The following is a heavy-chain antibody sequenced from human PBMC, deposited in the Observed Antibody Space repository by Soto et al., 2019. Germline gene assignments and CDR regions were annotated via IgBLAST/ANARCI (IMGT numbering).Heavy chain of an antibody. V-gene: IGHV4-31*03. CDR3: ATAASSGYYLKT. D-gene: IGHD3-22*01. J-gene: IGHJ4*02. CDR1: GASINSGGYY. Sequence: SETLSLTCTVSGASINSGGYYWSWIRQYPEKGLEWIGYIHNSGSTDYNPSLKSRVTISLDTSKNQFSLRLSSVTAADTAVYYCATAASSGYYLKTWGQGTQVTVSS. CDR2: IHNSGST.